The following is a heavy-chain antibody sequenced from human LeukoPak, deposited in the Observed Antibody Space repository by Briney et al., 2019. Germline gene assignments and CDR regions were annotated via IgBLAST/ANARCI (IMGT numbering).Heavy chain of an antibody. Sequence: ASVKVSCKASGYTFTSYAMHWVRQAPRQRLEWMGWINAGNGNTKYSQKFQGRVTITRDTSASTAYMELSSLRSEDTAVYYCARGDDYGDHIDYWGQGTLVTVSS. D-gene: IGHD4-17*01. J-gene: IGHJ4*02. CDR2: INAGNGNT. CDR1: GYTFTSYA. V-gene: IGHV1-3*01. CDR3: ARGDDYGDHIDY.